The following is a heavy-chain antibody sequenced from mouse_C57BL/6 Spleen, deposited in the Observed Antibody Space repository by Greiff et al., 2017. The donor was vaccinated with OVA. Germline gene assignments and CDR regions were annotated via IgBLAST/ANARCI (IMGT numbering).Heavy chain of an antibody. J-gene: IGHJ2*01. CDR1: GYTFTDYN. Sequence: VQLQQSGPELVKPGASVKMSCKASGYTFTDYNMHWIGYINPNNGGTSYNLKFKGKATLTVNKSSSTAYMELRSLTSEDSAVYYCARAGFDYWGQGTTLTVSS. CDR2: INPNNGGT. D-gene: IGHD4-1*01. V-gene: IGHV1-22*01. CDR3: ARAGFDY.